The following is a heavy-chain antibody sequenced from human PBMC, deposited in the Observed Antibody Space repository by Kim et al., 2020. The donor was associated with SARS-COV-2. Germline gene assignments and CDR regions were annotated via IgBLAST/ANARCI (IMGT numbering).Heavy chain of an antibody. D-gene: IGHD2-15*01. CDR1: GGSISSSSYY. CDR3: ARDSVVVVAATPGPGIGYDY. Sequence: SETLSLTCTVSGGSISSSSYYWGWIRQPPGKGLEWIGSIYYSGSTYYNPSLKSRVTISVDTSKNQFSLKLSSVTAADTAVYYCARDSVVVVAATPGPGIGYDYWGQGTLVTVSS. CDR2: IYYSGST. V-gene: IGHV4-39*07. J-gene: IGHJ4*02.